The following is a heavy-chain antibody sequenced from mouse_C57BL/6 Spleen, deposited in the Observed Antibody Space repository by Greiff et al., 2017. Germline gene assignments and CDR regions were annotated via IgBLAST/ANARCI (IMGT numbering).Heavy chain of an antibody. CDR2: IYPRSGNT. Sequence: VPLQESGAELARPGASVKLSCKASGYTFTSYGISWVKQRTGQGLEWIGEIYPRSGNTYYNETYKGKATLTADKSSSTAYMELRSLTSEDSAVYFCARGGGSSFDYWGQGTTLTVSS. V-gene: IGHV1-81*01. CDR1: GYTFTSYG. J-gene: IGHJ2*01. D-gene: IGHD1-1*01. CDR3: ARGGGSSFDY.